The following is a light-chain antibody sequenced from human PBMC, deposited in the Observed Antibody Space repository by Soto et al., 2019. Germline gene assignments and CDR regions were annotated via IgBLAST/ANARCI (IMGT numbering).Light chain of an antibody. V-gene: IGLV2-23*01. CDR3: CSYAGSSTVV. Sequence: QSALTQPASVSGSLGQSITISCTGTSSDVGSYNIVSWYQQHPGKVPKLIIYEGSSRPSGVSNRFSGSKSGNTAALTISGLQAEDEADYYCCSYAGSSTVVFGGGTKLTVL. CDR1: SSDVGSYNI. CDR2: EGS. J-gene: IGLJ2*01.